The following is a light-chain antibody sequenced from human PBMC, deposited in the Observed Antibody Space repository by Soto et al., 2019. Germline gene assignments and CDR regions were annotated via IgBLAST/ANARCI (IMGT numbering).Light chain of an antibody. J-gene: IGLJ2*01. CDR1: SSDIGAYNF. V-gene: IGLV2-14*03. CDR3: ASWTTSTTMI. Sequence: QSVLTQPASVSGSPGQSITSSCTGTSSDIGAYNFVSWYQQHPGKAPKLMLYDVNIRPSGVSNRFSGSKSGNTASLTISGLQAEDEADYYCASWTTSTTMIFGGGTKVTV. CDR2: DVN.